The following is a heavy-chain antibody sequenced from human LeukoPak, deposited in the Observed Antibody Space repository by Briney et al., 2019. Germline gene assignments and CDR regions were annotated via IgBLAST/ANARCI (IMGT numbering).Heavy chain of an antibody. V-gene: IGHV5-51*01. CDR3: ARRQGYSYGLDYYYMDV. Sequence: GESLKISCKGSGYSFTSYWIGWVRQMPGKGLGSMGIIYPGDSDTRYSPSFQGQVTISADKSISTAYLQWSSLKASDTAMYYCARRQGYSYGLDYYYMDVWGKGTTVTVSS. J-gene: IGHJ6*03. D-gene: IGHD5-18*01. CDR2: IYPGDSDT. CDR1: GYSFTSYW.